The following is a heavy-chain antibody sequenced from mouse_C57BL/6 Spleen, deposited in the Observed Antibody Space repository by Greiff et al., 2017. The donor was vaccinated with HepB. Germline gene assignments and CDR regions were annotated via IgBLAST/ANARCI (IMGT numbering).Heavy chain of an antibody. J-gene: IGHJ4*01. Sequence: VQLQQPGAELVKPGASVKMSCKASGYTFTSYWITWVKQRPGQGLEWIGDIYPGSGSTNYNEKFKSKATLTVDTSSSTAYMQLSSLTSEDSAVYYCARRGYGRGYYAMDYWGQGTSVTVSS. CDR2: IYPGSGST. D-gene: IGHD1-1*01. V-gene: IGHV1-55*01. CDR3: ARRGYGRGYYAMDY. CDR1: GYTFTSYW.